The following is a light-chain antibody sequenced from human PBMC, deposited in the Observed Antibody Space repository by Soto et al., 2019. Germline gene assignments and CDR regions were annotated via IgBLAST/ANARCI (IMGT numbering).Light chain of an antibody. V-gene: IGKV3-15*01. CDR1: QSVGSN. CDR2: GAS. J-gene: IGKJ1*01. CDR3: QQYNNWLPDRT. Sequence: EIVMTQSPATLSVSPGERATLSCRASQSVGSNLAWYQQKPGQAPRLLIYGASTRATGIPARFSGSGSGTEFILSISSLQCEEFAIHFCQQYNNWLPDRTFGKGTKVEIK.